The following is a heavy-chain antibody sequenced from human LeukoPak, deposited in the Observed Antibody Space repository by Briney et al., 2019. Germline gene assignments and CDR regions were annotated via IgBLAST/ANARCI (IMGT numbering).Heavy chain of an antibody. CDR2: IYYSGST. V-gene: IGHV4-31*03. CDR1: GGSISSGGYY. D-gene: IGHD3-22*01. CDR3: ARGAKYYYDSSGPIDY. Sequence: PSQTLSLTCTVSGGSISSGGYYWSRIRQHPGKGLEWIGYIYYSGSTYYNPSLKSRVTISVDTSKNQFSLKLSSVTAADTAVYYCARGAKYYYDSSGPIDYWGQGTLVTVSS. J-gene: IGHJ4*02.